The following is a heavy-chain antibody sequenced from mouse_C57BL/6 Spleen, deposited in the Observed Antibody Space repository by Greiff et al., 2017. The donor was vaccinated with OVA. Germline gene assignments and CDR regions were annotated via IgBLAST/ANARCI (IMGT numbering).Heavy chain of an antibody. CDR3: ARGFSYFDY. CDR2: IYPGDGDT. V-gene: IGHV1-82*01. Sequence: VQLQESGPELVKPWASVKISCKASGYAFSSSWMNWVKQRPGKGLEWIGRIYPGDGDTNYNGKFKGKATLTADKSSSTAYMQLSSLTSEDSAVYFCARGFSYFDYWGQGTTLTVSS. D-gene: IGHD6-2*01. J-gene: IGHJ2*01. CDR1: GYAFSSSW.